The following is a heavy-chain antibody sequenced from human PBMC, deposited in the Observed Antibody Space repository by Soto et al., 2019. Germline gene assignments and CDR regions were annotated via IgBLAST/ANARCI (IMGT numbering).Heavy chain of an antibody. CDR1: GYTFTSYA. D-gene: IGHD2-21*02. CDR2: INAGNGNT. J-gene: IGHJ4*02. V-gene: IGHV1-3*05. Sequence: QVQLVQSGAEEKKPGASVKVSCKASGYTFTSYAMHWVRQAPGQRLEWMGWINAGNGNTKYSQKFQGRVTITRDTSASTAYMELSSLRSDDTAVYYCARSIVVVTALDYGGQGTLVTVSS. CDR3: ARSIVVVTALDY.